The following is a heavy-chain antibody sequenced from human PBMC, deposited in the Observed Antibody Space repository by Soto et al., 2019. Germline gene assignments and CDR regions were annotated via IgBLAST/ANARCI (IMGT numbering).Heavy chain of an antibody. Sequence: GGSLRLPCAASGFTFSSYAMVWVRQSPGMGLEWVSAISGSGVSTNYADSVKGRFTISRDNSKSTLYLQMNSLRAEDTAVYYCAKDQNCSGSSCHFDHWGQGTLVTVSS. J-gene: IGHJ4*02. CDR3: AKDQNCSGSSCHFDH. D-gene: IGHD2-15*01. V-gene: IGHV3-23*01. CDR1: GFTFSSYA. CDR2: ISGSGVST.